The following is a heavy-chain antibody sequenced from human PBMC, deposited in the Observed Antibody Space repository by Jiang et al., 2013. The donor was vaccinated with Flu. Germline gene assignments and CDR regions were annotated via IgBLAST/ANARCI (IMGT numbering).Heavy chain of an antibody. D-gene: IGHD2-2*01. CDR2: ISYDGSNK. V-gene: IGHV3-30*04. CDR3: ARDRIVVVPAKNYYYGMDV. Sequence: FSSYAMHWVRQAPGKGLEWVAVISYDGSNKYYADSVKGRFTISRDNSKNTLYLQMNSLRAEDTAVYYCARDRIVVVPAKNYYYGMDVWGQGTTVTVSS. CDR1: FSSYA. J-gene: IGHJ6*02.